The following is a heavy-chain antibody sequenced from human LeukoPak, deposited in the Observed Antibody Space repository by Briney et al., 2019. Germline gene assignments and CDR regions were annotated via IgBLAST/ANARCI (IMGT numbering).Heavy chain of an antibody. CDR2: ISAYNGNT. D-gene: IGHD6-19*01. CDR1: GGTFSSYP. Sequence: ASVKVSCKASGGTFSSYPFTWVRQAPGQGLEWMGWISAYNGNTNYAQKLQGRVTMTTDTSTSTAYMELRSLRSDDTAVYYCARDSSGWYWDSWGQGTLVTVSS. J-gene: IGHJ4*02. CDR3: ARDSSGWYWDS. V-gene: IGHV1-18*01.